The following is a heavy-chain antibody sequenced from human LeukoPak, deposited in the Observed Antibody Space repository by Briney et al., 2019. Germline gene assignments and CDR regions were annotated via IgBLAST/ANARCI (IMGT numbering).Heavy chain of an antibody. CDR3: ARVTMVRGVIIVSSRFRGVPYYFDY. J-gene: IGHJ4*02. CDR1: GGSFSPYY. CDR2: INHRGST. D-gene: IGHD3-10*01. V-gene: IGHV4-34*01. Sequence: SETLSLTCAAYGGSFSPYYWSWIRQPPGKGLEWIGEINHRGSTKYNPSIKSRATISVDTSKNQFSLKLSSVTAADTAVYYCARVTMVRGVIIVSSRFRGVPYYFDYWGQGTLVTVSS.